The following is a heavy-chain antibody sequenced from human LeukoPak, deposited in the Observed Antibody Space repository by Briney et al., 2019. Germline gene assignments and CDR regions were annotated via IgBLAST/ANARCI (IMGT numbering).Heavy chain of an antibody. V-gene: IGHV3-53*01. D-gene: IGHD3-22*01. J-gene: IGHJ4*02. CDR3: TRSGYRHPYHFDS. Sequence: GGSLRLSCAASGFIVSSNYMSWVRQAPGKGLEWVSVLYTGGGTDHADSVKGRFTISRDNSKNTLSLQMNSLRAEDTAIYYCTRSGYRHPYHFDSWGQGTLVTVSS. CDR1: GFIVSSNY. CDR2: LYTGGGT.